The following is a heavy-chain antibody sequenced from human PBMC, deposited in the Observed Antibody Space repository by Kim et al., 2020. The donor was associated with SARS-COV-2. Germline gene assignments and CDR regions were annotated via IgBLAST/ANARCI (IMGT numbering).Heavy chain of an antibody. J-gene: IGHJ4*02. V-gene: IGHV7-4-1*02. D-gene: IGHD2-2*01. CDR1: GYTFSSYA. CDR2: INTNTGNA. CDR3: ARGLLVVPPAPLRD. Sequence: ASVKVSCKASGYTFSSYAMNWVRQAPGQGLEWMGWINTNTGNATYAPDFTGRFVFSLDTSVRTAYLQISSLKAEDTAVYYCARGLLVVPPAPLRDWGQGTLVTVSS.